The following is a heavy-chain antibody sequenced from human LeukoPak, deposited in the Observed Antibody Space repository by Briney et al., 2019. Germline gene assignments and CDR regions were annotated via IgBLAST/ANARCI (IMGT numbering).Heavy chain of an antibody. CDR2: FDPEDGET. V-gene: IGHV1-24*01. Sequence: ASVKVSCKVFGYTLTEFSMHWVRQAPGKGLEWMGGFDPEDGETIYAQELQGRVTMTKDTSTSTAYMELRSLRSDDTAVYYCATRLLQDAFDIWGQGTMVTVSS. D-gene: IGHD4-11*01. J-gene: IGHJ3*02. CDR3: ATRLLQDAFDI. CDR1: GYTLTEFS.